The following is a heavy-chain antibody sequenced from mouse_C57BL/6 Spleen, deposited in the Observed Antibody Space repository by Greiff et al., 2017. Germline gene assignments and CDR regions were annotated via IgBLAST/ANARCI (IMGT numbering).Heavy chain of an antibody. Sequence: EVMLVESGGGLVNPGGSLKLSCAASGFTFSDYGMHWVRQAPEKGLEWVAYISSGSSTIYYADTVKGRFTISRDNAKNTLFLQMTSLRSEDTAMYYCARGAVVPFAYWGQGTLVTVSA. CDR1: GFTFSDYG. D-gene: IGHD1-1*01. J-gene: IGHJ3*01. V-gene: IGHV5-17*01. CDR3: ARGAVVPFAY. CDR2: ISSGSSTI.